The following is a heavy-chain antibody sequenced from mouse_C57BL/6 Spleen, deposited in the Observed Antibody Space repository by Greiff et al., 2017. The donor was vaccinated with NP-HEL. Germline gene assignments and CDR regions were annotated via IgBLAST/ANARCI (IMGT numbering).Heavy chain of an antibody. D-gene: IGHD1-1*01. J-gene: IGHJ3*01. CDR3: ARERYYGSSYSTWFAY. V-gene: IGHV1-55*01. CDR2: IYPGSGST. Sequence: QVQLQQPGAELVKPGASVKMSCKASGYTFTSYWITWVKQRPGQGLEWIGDIYPGSGSTNYNEKFKSKATLTVDTSSSTAYMQLSSLTSEDSAVYYCARERYYGSSYSTWFAYWGQGTLVTVSA. CDR1: GYTFTSYW.